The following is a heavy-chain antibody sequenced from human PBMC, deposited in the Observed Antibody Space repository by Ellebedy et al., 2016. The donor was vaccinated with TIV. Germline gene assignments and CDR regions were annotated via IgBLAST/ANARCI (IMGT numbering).Heavy chain of an antibody. D-gene: IGHD2-2*01. CDR2: IIPIFGTA. V-gene: IGHV1-69*13. Sequence: ASVKVSCKASGGTFSSYAISWVRQAPGQGLEWMGGIIPIFGTANYAQKFQGRVTITADESTSTAYMELSSLRSEDTAVYYCATGVVPAAISYYYYYYGMDVWGQGTTVTVSS. CDR3: ATGVVPAAISYYYYYYGMDV. CDR1: GGTFSSYA. J-gene: IGHJ6*02.